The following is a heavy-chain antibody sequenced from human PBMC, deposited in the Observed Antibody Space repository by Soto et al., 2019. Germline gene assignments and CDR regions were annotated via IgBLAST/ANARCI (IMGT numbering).Heavy chain of an antibody. V-gene: IGHV1-69*06. Sequence: SVKVSCKASGGTFSSYAISWVRQAPGQGLEWMGGIIPIFGTANYAQKFQGRVTITADKSTSTAYMELSSLRSEDTAVYYCASFRWDDLGLNYYYGMDVWGQGTTVTVSS. CDR2: IIPIFGTA. CDR3: ASFRWDDLGLNYYYGMDV. D-gene: IGHD1-26*01. CDR1: GGTFSSYA. J-gene: IGHJ6*02.